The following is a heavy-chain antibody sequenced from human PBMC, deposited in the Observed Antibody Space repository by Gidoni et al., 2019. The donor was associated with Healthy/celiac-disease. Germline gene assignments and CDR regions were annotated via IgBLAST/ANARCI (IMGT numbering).Heavy chain of an antibody. CDR3: ARIAADYYYYGMDV. CDR2: IYYSGST. D-gene: IGHD6-25*01. J-gene: IGHJ6*04. V-gene: IGHV4-39*01. Sequence: QLQLQESGPGLVKPSETLSLTCTVSGGPISSSSYYWGWIRQPPGKGLEWIGSIYYSGSTYYNPSLKSRVTISVDTSKNQFSLKLSSVTAADTAVYYCARIAADYYYYGMDVWGKGTTVTVSS. CDR1: GGPISSSSYY.